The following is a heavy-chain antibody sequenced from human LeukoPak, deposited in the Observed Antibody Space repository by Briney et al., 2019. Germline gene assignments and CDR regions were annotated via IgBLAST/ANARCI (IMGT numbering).Heavy chain of an antibody. CDR2: IYYSGST. V-gene: IGHV4-59*01. Sequence: SETLSLTCPVSGGSIRRYYWSWLRQPPGQGLVRIVDIYYSGSTNYNPSLNIRVSISVDTSKYQFSLKLSSVTAADTAVYYCATSDPFSSSYAFDIWGRGTMVTVSS. CDR1: GGSIRRYY. D-gene: IGHD6-13*01. CDR3: ATSDPFSSSYAFDI. J-gene: IGHJ3*02.